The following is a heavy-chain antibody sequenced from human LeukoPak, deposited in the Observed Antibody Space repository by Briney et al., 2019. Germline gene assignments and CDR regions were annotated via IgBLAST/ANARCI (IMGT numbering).Heavy chain of an antibody. V-gene: IGHV3-53*01. CDR1: GFTVSSNY. CDR2: VYSGGDT. D-gene: IGHD2-21*01. J-gene: IGHJ4*02. Sequence: GGSLRLSCAASGFTVSSNYMTWIRQAPGERLEWVSIVYSGGDTYYADSVKGRFAMSRDNSKNMLYLQMNSLRAEDTAVYYCARVEIPWSFDYWGQGTLVTVSS. CDR3: ARVEIPWSFDY.